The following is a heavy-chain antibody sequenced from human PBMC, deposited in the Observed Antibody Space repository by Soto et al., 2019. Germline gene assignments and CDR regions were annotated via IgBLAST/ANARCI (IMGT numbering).Heavy chain of an antibody. CDR2: IYSGGST. CDR3: ARDRSSGAEYFQH. J-gene: IGHJ1*01. CDR1: GFTVSSNS. Sequence: EVQLVESGGGLVQPGGSLRLSCAASGFTVSSNSMSWVRQAPGKGLEWVSVIYSGGSTYYADSVKGRFTISRDNSKNTLYLQMNSLRAEDTAVYYCARDRSSGAEYFQHWGQGTLVTVSS. V-gene: IGHV3-66*01. D-gene: IGHD6-19*01.